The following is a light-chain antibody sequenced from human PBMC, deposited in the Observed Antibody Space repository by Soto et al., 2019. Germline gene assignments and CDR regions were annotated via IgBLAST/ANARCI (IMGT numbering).Light chain of an antibody. CDR3: SSFTTSSSVV. J-gene: IGLJ2*01. CDR1: SSDVGDYNY. Sequence: QSALTQPASVSGSPGQSITISCTETSSDVGDYNYVSWYQQHPSKAPKLMLFDVSNRPSGVSNRFSGSKSGNTASLTISGLQAEDEADYYCSSFTTSSSVVFGGGTQLTVL. V-gene: IGLV2-14*01. CDR2: DVS.